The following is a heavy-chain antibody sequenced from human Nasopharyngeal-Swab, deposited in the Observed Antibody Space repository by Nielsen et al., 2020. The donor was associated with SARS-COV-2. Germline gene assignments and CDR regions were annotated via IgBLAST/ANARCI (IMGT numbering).Heavy chain of an antibody. D-gene: IGHD5-12*01. CDR3: ASHQWMTRIDY. CDR1: GGSISSSSSY. J-gene: IGHJ4*02. V-gene: IGHV4-39*02. CDR2: IFYSGPT. Sequence: SETLSLTCTVSGGSISSSSSYWGWVRQPPGKGPEWIGSIFYSGPTYYNPSLKSRVTISVDPSKNHFSLKLSSLTAADTAVYYCASHQWMTRIDYWGQGTLVTVSS.